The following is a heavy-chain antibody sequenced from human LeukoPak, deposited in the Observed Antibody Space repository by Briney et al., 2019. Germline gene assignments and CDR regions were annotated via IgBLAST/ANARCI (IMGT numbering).Heavy chain of an antibody. CDR3: ARMGHDILVPSGMDV. Sequence: GGSLRLSCAASGFTVSSNYMSWVRQAPGKGLEWVSVIYSGGSTYYADSVKGRFTISRGNSKNTLYLQMNSLRAEDTAVYYCARMGHDILVPSGMDVWGQGTTVTVSS. CDR2: IYSGGST. D-gene: IGHD1-1*01. J-gene: IGHJ6*02. V-gene: IGHV3-53*01. CDR1: GFTVSSNY.